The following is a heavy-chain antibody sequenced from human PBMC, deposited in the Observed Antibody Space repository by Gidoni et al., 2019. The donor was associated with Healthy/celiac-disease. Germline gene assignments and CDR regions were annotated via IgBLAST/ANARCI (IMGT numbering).Heavy chain of an antibody. CDR2: IYPGDSDT. CDR1: GSSFTSYW. D-gene: IGHD1-26*01. Sequence: EVQLVQSGAAVEKSGEALKISCQGSGSSFTSYWIGWVRQMPGKGLEWMGIIYPGDSDTRYSPSFQGQVTISADKSISTAYLQWSSLKASDTAMYYCARSIVGATNLDYWGQGTLVTVSS. V-gene: IGHV5-51*01. J-gene: IGHJ4*02. CDR3: ARSIVGATNLDY.